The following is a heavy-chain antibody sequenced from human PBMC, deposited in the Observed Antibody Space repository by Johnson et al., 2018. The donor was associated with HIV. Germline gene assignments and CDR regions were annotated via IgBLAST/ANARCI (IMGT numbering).Heavy chain of an antibody. Sequence: QVQLVESGGGLVKPGGSLRLSCAASGFTFSDYYMNWVRQAPGKGLEWVAIIFYDGSYKYYADSVKGRFTISRDNSKNTLYLHMNSLRAEDTAVYSCARNGRNDAVDIWGQGTMVTVSS. V-gene: IGHV3-30*03. J-gene: IGHJ3*02. CDR1: GFTFSDYY. D-gene: IGHD2-15*01. CDR2: IFYDGSYK. CDR3: ARNGRNDAVDI.